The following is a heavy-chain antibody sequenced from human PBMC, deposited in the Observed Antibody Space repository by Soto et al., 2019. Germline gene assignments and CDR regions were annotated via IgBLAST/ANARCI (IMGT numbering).Heavy chain of an antibody. D-gene: IGHD1-7*01. CDR2: ISGSGGST. CDR3: AKSELGTKHYYYMDV. J-gene: IGHJ6*03. CDR1: GFTFSSYA. Sequence: GGSLRLSCAASGFTFSSYAMSWVRQAPGKGLEWVSAISGSGGSTYYADSVKGRFTISRDNSKNTLYLQMNSLRAEDTAVYYCAKSELGTKHYYYMDVWGKGTTVTVSS. V-gene: IGHV3-23*01.